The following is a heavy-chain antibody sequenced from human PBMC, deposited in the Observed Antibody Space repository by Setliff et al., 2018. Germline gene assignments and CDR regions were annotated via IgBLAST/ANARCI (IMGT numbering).Heavy chain of an antibody. CDR1: GGSISSYY. CDR3: ARLRGAFDY. CDR2: IYYSGST. D-gene: IGHD3-16*01. V-gene: IGHV4-59*01. J-gene: IGHJ4*02. Sequence: LSLTCTVSGGSISSYYWSWIRQPPGKRLEWIGYIYYSGSTNYNPSLESRVTISVDTSKNQFSLRLNSATAAETAVYYCARLRGAFDYWGQGTLVTVSS.